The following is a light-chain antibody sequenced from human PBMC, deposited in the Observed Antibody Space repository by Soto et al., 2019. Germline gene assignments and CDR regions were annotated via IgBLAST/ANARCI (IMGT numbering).Light chain of an antibody. Sequence: DIQMTQSPSTLSASVGDTVTITCRASQGVSNWVAWYRQKPGQAPELLIYDASTLQSGVPSRFSGTGYGTDFTLTISNLHPADSAAYACQQYGSSLSRTFGQGTKVDIK. V-gene: IGKV1-5*01. J-gene: IGKJ1*01. CDR1: QGVSNW. CDR3: QQYGSSLSRT. CDR2: DAS.